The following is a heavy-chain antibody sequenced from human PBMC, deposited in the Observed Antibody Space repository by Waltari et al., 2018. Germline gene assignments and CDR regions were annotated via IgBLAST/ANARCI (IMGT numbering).Heavy chain of an antibody. Sequence: EVQLVESGAGVLPPGGSLGLAGSASCVPSSSYSMNWVLQAPGKGLEWLAYISTIGGTFYADSVKGRVTISRDNAKNSVFLQMNSLRVEDTAVYYCARDSDWAFHFWGQGTLVTVSS. CDR1: CVPSSSYS. D-gene: IGHD3-9*01. J-gene: IGHJ4*02. CDR2: ISTIGGT. CDR3: ARDSDWAFHF. V-gene: IGHV3-48*01.